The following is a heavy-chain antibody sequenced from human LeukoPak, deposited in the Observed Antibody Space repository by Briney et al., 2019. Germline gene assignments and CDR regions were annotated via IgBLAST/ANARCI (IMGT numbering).Heavy chain of an antibody. Sequence: SETLSLTCTVSGGSISSSSYYWGWIRQPPGKGLEWIGSIYYSGSTYYNPSLKSRVTISVDTSKNQFSLKLSSVTAADTAVYYCARYYDSSGYYFGPLAAFDYWGQGTLVTVSS. CDR1: GGSISSSSYY. J-gene: IGHJ4*02. CDR2: IYYSGST. V-gene: IGHV4-39*01. D-gene: IGHD3-22*01. CDR3: ARYYDSSGYYFGPLAAFDY.